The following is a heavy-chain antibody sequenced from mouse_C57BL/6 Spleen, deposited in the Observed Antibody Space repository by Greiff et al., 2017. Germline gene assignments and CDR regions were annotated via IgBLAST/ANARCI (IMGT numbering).Heavy chain of an antibody. CDR3: ASPAYDGYYVGFAY. CDR1: GFTFSSYG. Sequence: EVQRVESGGDLVKPGGSLKLSCAASGFTFSSYGMSWVRQTPDKRLEWVATISSGGSYTYYPDSVKGRFTISRDNAKNTLYLQMSSLKSEDTAMYYCASPAYDGYYVGFAYWGQGTLVTVSA. D-gene: IGHD2-3*01. V-gene: IGHV5-6*01. J-gene: IGHJ3*01. CDR2: ISSGGSYT.